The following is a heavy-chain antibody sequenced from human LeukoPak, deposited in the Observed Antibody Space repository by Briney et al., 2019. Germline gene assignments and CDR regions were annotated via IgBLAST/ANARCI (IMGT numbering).Heavy chain of an antibody. CDR3: ARPAYYYNSREDAFDF. D-gene: IGHD3-22*01. Sequence: GGSLRLSCAASGFTFSSYAMSWVRQAPGKGLEWVSAISGSGGSTYYADSVKGRFTISRDNSKNTLYLQMNSLRAEDTAVYYCARPAYYYNSREDAFDFWGQGTMVTVSS. CDR1: GFTFSSYA. J-gene: IGHJ3*01. CDR2: ISGSGGST. V-gene: IGHV3-23*01.